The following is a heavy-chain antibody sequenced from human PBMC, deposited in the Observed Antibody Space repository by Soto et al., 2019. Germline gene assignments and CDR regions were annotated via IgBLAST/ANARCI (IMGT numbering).Heavy chain of an antibody. CDR2: IDPKSGDT. J-gene: IGHJ5*02. Sequence: GSLEVSCKASGGTFNSYGISWVRQAPGEGLEWMGWIDPKSGDTNYERKFKDRGTMNSDASSSTAYLDLNSLRSDDTAVYYCARDYGKSGYDYFEPWGQGTVVT. CDR1: GGTFNSYG. D-gene: IGHD3-22*01. CDR3: ARDYGKSGYDYFEP. V-gene: IGHV1-2*02.